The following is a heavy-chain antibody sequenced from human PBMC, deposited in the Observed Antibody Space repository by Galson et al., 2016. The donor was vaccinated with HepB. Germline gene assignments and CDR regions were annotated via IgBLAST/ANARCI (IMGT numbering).Heavy chain of an antibody. V-gene: IGHV4-34*01. J-gene: IGHJ4*02. CDR2: INHSGSS. Sequence: SETLSLTCAVSGGSFSGYYWTWIRQPPGKGLEWIGEINHSGSSNYNPPLKSRLTISLDMSKKRFSLNLTSVTAADTAVHYWASGRAYYYDSNGYNYWGQGTLVTVSS. CDR1: GGSFSGYY. D-gene: IGHD3-22*01. CDR3: ASGRAYYYDSNGYNY.